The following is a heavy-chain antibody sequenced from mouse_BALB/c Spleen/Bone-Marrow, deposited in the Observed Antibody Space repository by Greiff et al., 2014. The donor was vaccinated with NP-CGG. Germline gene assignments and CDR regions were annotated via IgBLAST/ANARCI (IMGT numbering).Heavy chain of an antibody. J-gene: IGHJ3*01. CDR1: GYTFTSYV. Sequence: EVQLVESGPELVKPGASMKMSCKASGYTFTSYVMHWVKQKPGQGLEWIGYINPYNDGTKYNEKFKGKATLTSDKSSSTAYMELSSLTSEDSAVYYCARRQFITTAAWFAYWGQGTLVTVSA. V-gene: IGHV1-14*01. CDR3: ARRQFITTAAWFAY. CDR2: INPYNDGT. D-gene: IGHD1-2*01.